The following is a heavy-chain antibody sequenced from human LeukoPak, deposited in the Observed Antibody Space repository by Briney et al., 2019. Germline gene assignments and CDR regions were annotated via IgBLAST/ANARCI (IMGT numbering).Heavy chain of an antibody. CDR1: EFTFSSYA. V-gene: IGHV3-23*01. CDR2: ITGSGGST. J-gene: IGHJ4*02. CDR3: ARDSRDIAWYFDF. Sequence: GGSLRLSCAASEFTFSSYAMGWVRQAPGKGLEWVSLITGSGGSTFYADSVKGRFTISRDNSKSTLYLQMNSLRAEDTAVYYCARDSRDIAWYFDFWGQGTLVTVSS. D-gene: IGHD2-15*01.